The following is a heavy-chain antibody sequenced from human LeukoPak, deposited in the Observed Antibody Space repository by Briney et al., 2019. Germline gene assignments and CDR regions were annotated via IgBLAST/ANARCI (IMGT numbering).Heavy chain of an antibody. CDR2: IRYDGSNK. J-gene: IGHJ6*02. CDR3: AKDDSYGSGPYGMDV. Sequence: GVSLRLSCAASGFTFSSYGMHWVRRAPGKGLEWVAFIRYDGSNKYYADSVKGRFTISRDNSKNTLYLQMNSLRAEDTAVYYCAKDDSYGSGPYGMDVWGQGTTVTVSS. CDR1: GFTFSSYG. D-gene: IGHD3-10*01. V-gene: IGHV3-30*02.